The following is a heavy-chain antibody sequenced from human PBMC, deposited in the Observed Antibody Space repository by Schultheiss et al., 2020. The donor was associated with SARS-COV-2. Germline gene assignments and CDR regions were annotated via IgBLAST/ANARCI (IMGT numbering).Heavy chain of an antibody. CDR3: ASYNYYGSSGPLGY. CDR1: GFTFTSSA. CDR2: IVVGSGNT. V-gene: IGHV1-58*02. J-gene: IGHJ4*02. D-gene: IGHD3-22*01. Sequence: SVKVSCKASGFTFTSSAMQWVRQARGQRLEWIGWIVVGSGNTNYAQKFQERVTITRDMSTSTAYMELSSLRSEDTAVYYCASYNYYGSSGPLGYWGQGTLVTVSS.